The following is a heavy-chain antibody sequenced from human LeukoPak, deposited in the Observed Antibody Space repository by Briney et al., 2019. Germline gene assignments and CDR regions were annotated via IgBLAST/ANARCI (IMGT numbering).Heavy chain of an antibody. CDR2: INTYNDNT. J-gene: IGHJ4*02. CDR1: GYTFTSYV. V-gene: IGHV1-18*01. Sequence: ASVKVSCKASGYTFTSYVVSWVRQAPGQGLEWMGWINTYNDNTNYAQKLQGRVTMTTDTSTSTAYMELRSLTSDDTAVYYCARDPLHYGFDYWGQGTLVTVS. CDR3: ARDPLHYGFDY. D-gene: IGHD3-10*01.